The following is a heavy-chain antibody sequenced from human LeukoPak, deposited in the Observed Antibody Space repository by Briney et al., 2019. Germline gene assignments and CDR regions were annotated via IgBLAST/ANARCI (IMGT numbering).Heavy chain of an antibody. Sequence: SETLSLTCTVSGGSISSYYGSWIRQPPGKGLEWIGYIYYSGSTNYNPSLKSRVTISVDTSKNQFSLKLSSVTAADTAVYYCARDSGAAGTDYWGQGTLVTVSS. J-gene: IGHJ4*02. D-gene: IGHD6-13*01. CDR3: ARDSGAAGTDY. CDR1: GGSISSYY. CDR2: IYYSGST. V-gene: IGHV4-59*01.